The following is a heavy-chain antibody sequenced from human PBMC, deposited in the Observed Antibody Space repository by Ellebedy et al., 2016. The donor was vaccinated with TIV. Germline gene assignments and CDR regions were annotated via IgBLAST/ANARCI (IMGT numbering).Heavy chain of an antibody. CDR3: ARSEDTTGYYFFFDF. D-gene: IGHD3-9*01. J-gene: IGHJ4*02. V-gene: IGHV1-69*04. CDR1: GYTFSNYA. CDR2: VILMYDIV. Sequence: AASVKVSCNASGYTFSNYAISWVRQAPGQGLEWIGRVILMYDIVNSAQNFQDRVTITANKSTRTAFLELSSLRSADTAVYYYARSEDTTGYYFFFDFWGQGSLVTVSS.